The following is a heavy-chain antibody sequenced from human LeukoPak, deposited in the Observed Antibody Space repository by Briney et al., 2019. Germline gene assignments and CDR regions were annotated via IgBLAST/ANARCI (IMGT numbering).Heavy chain of an antibody. J-gene: IGHJ4*02. D-gene: IGHD3-3*01. V-gene: IGHV1-69*13. CDR3: AAPYDFWSGYPY. CDR2: IIPIFGTA. CDR1: GGTFSSYA. Sequence: GASVKVSCKASGGTFSSYAISWVRQAPGQGLEWMGGIIPIFGTANYAQKFQGRVTITADESTSTAYMELSRLRSDDTAVYYCAAPYDFWSGYPYWGQGTLVTVSS.